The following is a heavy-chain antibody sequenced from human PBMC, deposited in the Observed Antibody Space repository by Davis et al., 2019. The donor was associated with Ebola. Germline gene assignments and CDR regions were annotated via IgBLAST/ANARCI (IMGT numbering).Heavy chain of an antibody. CDR1: GFTFSSYS. J-gene: IGHJ6*02. CDR2: ISSSSSTI. CDR3: ARELGTSIAARPLFGMDV. V-gene: IGHV3-48*04. Sequence: GESLKISCAASGFTFSSYSMNWVRQAPGKGLEWVSYISSSSSTIYYADSVKGRFTISRDNAKNSLYLQMNSLRAEDTAVYYCARELGTSIAARPLFGMDVWGQGTTVTVSS. D-gene: IGHD6-6*01.